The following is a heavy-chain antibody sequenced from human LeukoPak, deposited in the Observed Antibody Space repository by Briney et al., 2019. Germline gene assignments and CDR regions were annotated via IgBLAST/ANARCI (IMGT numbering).Heavy chain of an antibody. CDR1: GFTFTSSW. V-gene: IGHV5-51*01. CDR3: ARLGSCRGGSCTAFDI. D-gene: IGHD2-15*01. Sequence: GESLKISCKVSGFTFTSSWIGWVRQMPGKGLEWMGIIYPGDSDTRCRPSFQGQVTISADKSISTAYLQWSSLKASDTAMYYCARLGSCRGGSCTAFDIWGQGTVVTVSS. J-gene: IGHJ3*02. CDR2: IYPGDSDT.